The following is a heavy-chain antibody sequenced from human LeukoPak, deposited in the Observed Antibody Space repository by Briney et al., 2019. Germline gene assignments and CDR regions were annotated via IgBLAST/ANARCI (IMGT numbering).Heavy chain of an antibody. D-gene: IGHD1-20*01. Sequence: PGGSLRLSCAASGFTFSSYAMHWVRQAPGKGLEWVAVISYDGSNKYYADSVKGRFTISRDNSKNTLYLQMNSLRAEDTAVYYCARGWGAKYNWNDWGFYFDYWGQGTLVTVSS. CDR1: GFTFSSYA. CDR2: ISYDGSNK. CDR3: ARGWGAKYNWNDWGFYFDY. J-gene: IGHJ4*02. V-gene: IGHV3-30-3*01.